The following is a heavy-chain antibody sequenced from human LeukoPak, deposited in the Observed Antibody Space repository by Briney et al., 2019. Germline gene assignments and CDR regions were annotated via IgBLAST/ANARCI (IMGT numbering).Heavy chain of an antibody. CDR2: ISSSGSTI. J-gene: IGHJ4*02. CDR3: AKLGRYRERIGYSSSWYIRPLVAYY. CDR1: GFTFSDYY. D-gene: IGHD6-13*01. Sequence: PGGSLRLSCAASGFTFSDYYMSWIRQAPGKGLEWVSYISSSGSTIYYAVSVKGRFTISRDNAKNSLYLQMNSLRAEDTAVYYCAKLGRYRERIGYSSSWYIRPLVAYYWGQGTLVTVSS. V-gene: IGHV3-11*04.